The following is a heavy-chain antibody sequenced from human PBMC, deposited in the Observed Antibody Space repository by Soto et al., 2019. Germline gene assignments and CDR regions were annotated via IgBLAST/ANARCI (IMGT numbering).Heavy chain of an antibody. CDR1: GYTFSSYA. V-gene: IGHV1-3*01. Sequence: GASVKVSCKASGYTFSSYAMHWVRQAPEQRLEWMGWINAGNGNTKYSQKFQGRATITRDTSASTAYMELSSLRSEDTAVYYCARGRGYSYGYYGDYWGQGTLVTVSS. J-gene: IGHJ4*02. CDR3: ARGRGYSYGYYGDY. D-gene: IGHD5-18*01. CDR2: INAGNGNT.